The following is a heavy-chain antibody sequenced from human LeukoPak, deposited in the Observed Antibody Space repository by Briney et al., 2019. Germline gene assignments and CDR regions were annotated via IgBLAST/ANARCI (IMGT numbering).Heavy chain of an antibody. D-gene: IGHD6-13*01. V-gene: IGHV1-8*03. CDR2: MNPNSGNT. Sequence: ASVKVSCKASGGTFSSYAINWVRQATGQGLEWMGWMNPNSGNTGYAQKFQGRVTITRNTSISTAYMELSSLRSEDTAVYYCARGIAAARDAFDIWGQGTMVTVSS. CDR3: ARGIAAARDAFDI. CDR1: GGTFSSYA. J-gene: IGHJ3*02.